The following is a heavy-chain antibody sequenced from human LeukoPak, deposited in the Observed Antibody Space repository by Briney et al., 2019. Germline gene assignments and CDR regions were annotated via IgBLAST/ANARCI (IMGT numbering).Heavy chain of an antibody. D-gene: IGHD4-11*01. CDR1: GYTFTGYY. V-gene: IGHV1-18*04. J-gene: IGHJ4*02. CDR3: ARAQTTLLLDY. CDR2: ISAHNGNT. Sequence: ASVKVSCKASGYTFTGYYMHWVRQAPGQGLQWMGWISAHNGNTNYAQKLQGRVTMTTDTSTSTVYMELRSLRSDDTAVYYCARAQTTLLLDYWGQGTLVTVSS.